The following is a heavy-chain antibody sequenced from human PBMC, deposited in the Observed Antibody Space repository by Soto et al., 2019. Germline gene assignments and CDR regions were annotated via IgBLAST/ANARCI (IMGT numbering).Heavy chain of an antibody. CDR2: IIPIFGTA. CDR3: ARRLGGSYYYYYGMDV. V-gene: IGHV1-69*13. D-gene: IGHD2-15*01. J-gene: IGHJ6*02. CDR1: GGTFSSYA. Sequence: ASVKVSCKASGGTFSSYAISWVRQAPGQGLEWMGGIIPIFGTANYAQKFQGRVTITADESTSTAYMELSSLRSEDTAVYYCARRLGGSYYYYYGMDVWGQGTTVTVSS.